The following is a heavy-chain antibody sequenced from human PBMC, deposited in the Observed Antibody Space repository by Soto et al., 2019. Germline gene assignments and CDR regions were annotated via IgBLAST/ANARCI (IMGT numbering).Heavy chain of an antibody. CDR3: VRDHHDYDFRSGNPSGYFDL. Sequence: RWSLRLSCPASVFTPTNFCTEWFRQVPGEGLVWVSRMNDEGSRTKYADSVEGRLTISRDTAKNTLYLQMDSLRVEDTAVYYCVRDHHDYDFRSGNPSGYFDLWGRGTLVTVSS. V-gene: IGHV3-74*01. D-gene: IGHD3-3*01. J-gene: IGHJ2*01. CDR2: MNDEGSRT. CDR1: VFTPTNFC.